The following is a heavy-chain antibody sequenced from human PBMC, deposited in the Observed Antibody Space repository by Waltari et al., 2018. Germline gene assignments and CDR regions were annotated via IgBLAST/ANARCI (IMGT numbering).Heavy chain of an antibody. Sequence: QVQLQESGPGLVKPSETLSLTCTVSGGSISSYYWSWIRQPAGKGLEWIGRIYTSGSTNYTPALKRRVTMSVDTSKNQFSLKLSSVTAADTAVYYCARDHPIAAPYYYYYGMDVWGQGTTVTVSS. D-gene: IGHD6-6*01. CDR3: ARDHPIAAPYYYYYGMDV. V-gene: IGHV4-4*07. CDR1: GGSISSYY. J-gene: IGHJ6*02. CDR2: IYTSGST.